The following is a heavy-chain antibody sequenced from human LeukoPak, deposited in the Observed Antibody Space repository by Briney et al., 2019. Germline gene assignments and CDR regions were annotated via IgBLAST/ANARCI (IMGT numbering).Heavy chain of an antibody. CDR2: IRSKTYGGTT. J-gene: IGHJ6*02. Sequence: GGSLRLSCTASGFTFGDHAMSWVRQAPGKGLEWVGFIRSKTYGGTTEYAASVKGRFTISRDDSKSIAYLQMNSLKTEDTAVYYCTTGPIQQWLYYGMDVWGQGTTVTVSS. D-gene: IGHD5-18*01. V-gene: IGHV3-49*04. CDR1: GFTFGDHA. CDR3: TTGPIQQWLYYGMDV.